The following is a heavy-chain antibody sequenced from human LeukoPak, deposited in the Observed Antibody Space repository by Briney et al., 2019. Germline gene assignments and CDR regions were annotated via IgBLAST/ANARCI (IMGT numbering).Heavy chain of an antibody. J-gene: IGHJ4*02. Sequence: PPGGSLTLSCAASGFSFSSYGMSWFRQAPGKGLEWVSTINNRAYETHYADFVRGRFFISRDNSNSRLTLHMNNLRVEDTAVSYCERDPSEYEWQRGWYRDFWGQGSQVTVSS. CDR3: ERDPSEYEWQRGWYRDF. V-gene: IGHV3-23*01. D-gene: IGHD6-19*01. CDR1: GFSFSSYG. CDR2: INNRAYET.